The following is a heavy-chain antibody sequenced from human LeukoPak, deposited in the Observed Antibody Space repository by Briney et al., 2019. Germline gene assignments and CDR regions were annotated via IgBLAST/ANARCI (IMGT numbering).Heavy chain of an antibody. CDR3: ARAKYYYGSGSYYNEEPFDY. J-gene: IGHJ4*02. CDR2: INHSGST. CDR1: GGSFSGYY. Sequence: SETLSLTCAVYGGSFSGYYWSWIRQPPGKGLEWIGEINHSGSTNYNPSLKSRVSISVDTSKNQFSLKLSSVTAADTAVYYCARAKYYYGSGSYYNEEPFDYWGQGTLVTVSS. V-gene: IGHV4-34*01. D-gene: IGHD3-10*01.